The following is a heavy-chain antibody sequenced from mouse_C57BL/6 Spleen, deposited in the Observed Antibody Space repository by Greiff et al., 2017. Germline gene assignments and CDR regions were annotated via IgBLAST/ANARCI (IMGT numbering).Heavy chain of an antibody. CDR2: IDPSDSET. V-gene: IGHV1-52*01. D-gene: IGHD1-1*01. J-gene: IGHJ4*01. CDR1: GYTFTSYW. CDR3: ARLLRYAMDY. Sequence: QVQLQQPGAELVRPGSSVTLSCKASGYTFTSYWMHWVKPRPIQGLEWIGNIDPSDSETHYNQKFKDKATLTVDKSSSTAYMQLSSLTSEDSAVYYCARLLRYAMDYWGQGTSVTVSS.